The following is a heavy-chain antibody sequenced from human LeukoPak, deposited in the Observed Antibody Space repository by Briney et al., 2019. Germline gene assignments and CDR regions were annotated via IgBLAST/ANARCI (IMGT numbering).Heavy chain of an antibody. CDR2: MNPNSGNT. Sequence: GASVKVSCKASGYTFTSYDINWVRQATGRGLEWKGWMNPNSGNTGYAQKFQGRVTMTRNTSISTAYMELSSLRSEDTAVYYCARGRKYYYARAFDIWGQGTMVTVSS. CDR3: ARGRKYYYARAFDI. D-gene: IGHD3-22*01. J-gene: IGHJ3*02. CDR1: GYTFTSYD. V-gene: IGHV1-8*01.